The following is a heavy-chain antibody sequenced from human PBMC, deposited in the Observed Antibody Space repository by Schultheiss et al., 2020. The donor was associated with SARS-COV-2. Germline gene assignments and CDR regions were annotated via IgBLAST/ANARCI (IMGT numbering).Heavy chain of an antibody. CDR3: ANGPPGDYYYGMDV. D-gene: IGHD1-14*01. V-gene: IGHV1-18*01. J-gene: IGHJ6*02. CDR2: ISAYNGNT. Sequence: ASVKVSCKASGYTFTSYGISWVRQAPGQGLEWMGWISAYNGNTNYAQKLQGRVTMTTDTSTSTAYMELRSLRSDDTAVYYCANGPPGDYYYGMDVWGQGTTVTVSS. CDR1: GYTFTSYG.